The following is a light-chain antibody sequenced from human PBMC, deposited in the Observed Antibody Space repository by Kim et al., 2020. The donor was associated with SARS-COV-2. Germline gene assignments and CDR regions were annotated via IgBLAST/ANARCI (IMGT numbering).Light chain of an antibody. Sequence: QSALTQPASVSGSPGQSIAISCTGTSSDVGADKYVSWYQQHPGKAPKLVIYDVSNWPSGVSNRFSGSKSGNTASLTISGLQTEDEADYYCSSYTTRSTVIFGGGTQLTVL. CDR1: SSDVGADKY. CDR2: DVS. CDR3: SSYTTRSTVI. V-gene: IGLV2-14*03. J-gene: IGLJ2*01.